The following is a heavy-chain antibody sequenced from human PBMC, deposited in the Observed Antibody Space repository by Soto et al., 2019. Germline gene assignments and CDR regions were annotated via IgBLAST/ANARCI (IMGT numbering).Heavy chain of an antibody. V-gene: IGHV1-46*01. Sequence: ASVKVSCKASGYTFTSYYMHWVRQAPGQGLEWMGIINPSGGSTSYAQKFQGRVTMTRDTSTSTVYMELSSLRSEDTAVYYCAWEPVDTAMVTAAGPSYYGMDVWGQGTTVTVSS. J-gene: IGHJ6*02. CDR2: INPSGGST. CDR1: GYTFTSYY. CDR3: AWEPVDTAMVTAAGPSYYGMDV. D-gene: IGHD5-18*01.